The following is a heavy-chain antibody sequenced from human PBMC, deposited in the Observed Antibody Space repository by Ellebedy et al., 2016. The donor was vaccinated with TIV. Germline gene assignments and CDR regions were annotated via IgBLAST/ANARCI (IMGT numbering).Heavy chain of an antibody. D-gene: IGHD5-18*01. CDR2: IYTSGST. CDR1: GGSISSYY. Sequence: SETLSLTXTVSGGSISSYYWSWIRQPAGKGLEWIGRIYTSGSTNYNPSLKSRVTMSVDTSKNQFSLKLSSVTAADTAVYYCARNLVRGYSYPNDYWGQGTLVTVSS. V-gene: IGHV4-4*07. CDR3: ARNLVRGYSYPNDY. J-gene: IGHJ4*02.